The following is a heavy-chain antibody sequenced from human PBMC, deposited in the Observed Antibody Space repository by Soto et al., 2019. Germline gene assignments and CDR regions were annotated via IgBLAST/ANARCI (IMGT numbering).Heavy chain of an antibody. Sequence: QVQLVESGGGVVQPGRSLRLSCAASGFTFSSYGMHWVRQAPGKGLEWVAVIWYDGSNKYYADSVKGRFTISRDKSKNTLYLQKNSLRAEATAVYYCARAGKYYDSSGYYYFDYWGQGTLVTVSS. V-gene: IGHV3-33*01. CDR2: IWYDGSNK. D-gene: IGHD3-22*01. CDR3: ARAGKYYDSSGYYYFDY. J-gene: IGHJ4*02. CDR1: GFTFSSYG.